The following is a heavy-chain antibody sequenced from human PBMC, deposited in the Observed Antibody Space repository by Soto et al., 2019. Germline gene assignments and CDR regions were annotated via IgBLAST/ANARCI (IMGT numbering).Heavy chain of an antibody. V-gene: IGHV3-33*01. CDR1: GFTFSSYG. J-gene: IGHJ4*02. D-gene: IGHD2-15*01. Sequence: GGSLRLSCAASGFTFSSYGMHWVRQAPGKGLEWVAVIWYDGSNKYYADSVKGRFTISRDNSKNTLYLQMNSLRAEDTAVYYCARDRACSGGSCYWDYFDYWGQGTLVTVSS. CDR2: IWYDGSNK. CDR3: ARDRACSGGSCYWDYFDY.